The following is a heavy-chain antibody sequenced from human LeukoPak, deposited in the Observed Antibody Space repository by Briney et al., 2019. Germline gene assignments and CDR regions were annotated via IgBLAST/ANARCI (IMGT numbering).Heavy chain of an antibody. CDR2: IIPVFGTA. CDR3: ARDRYFDWFDP. J-gene: IGHJ5*02. V-gene: IGHV1-69*13. CDR1: GGTFSSYA. Sequence: EASVKVSCKASGGTFSSYAISWVRQAPGQGLEWMGGIIPVFGTANYAQKFQGRVTITADESTSTAYMELSSLRSEDTAVYYCARDRYFDWFDPWGQGTLVTVSS. D-gene: IGHD3-9*01.